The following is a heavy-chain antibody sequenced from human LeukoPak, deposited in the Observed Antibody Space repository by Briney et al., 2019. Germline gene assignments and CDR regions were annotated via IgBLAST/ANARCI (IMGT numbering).Heavy chain of an antibody. V-gene: IGHV3-73*01. Sequence: GGSLRLSCAASGFTFSGSAMHWVRQASGKGLEWVGRIRNKANNYATTYPASVKGRFTISRDDSKNTAYLQMYGLKTEDTAVYYCTSGAVAPYWGQGTLVTVSS. J-gene: IGHJ4*02. CDR2: IRNKANNYAT. D-gene: IGHD6-19*01. CDR1: GFTFSGSA. CDR3: TSGAVAPY.